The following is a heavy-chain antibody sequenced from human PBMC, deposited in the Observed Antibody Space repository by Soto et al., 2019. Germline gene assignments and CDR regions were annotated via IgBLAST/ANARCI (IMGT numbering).Heavy chain of an antibody. D-gene: IGHD3-22*01. CDR1: VFTFSSYS. J-gene: IGHJ4*02. Sequence: GESLKISCAASVFTFSSYSMNWVRQAPGKGLEWVSSISSSSSYIYYADSVKGRFTISRDNAKNSLYLQMNSLRAEDTAVYYCARDGYYYDSSGYYSYIDYWGQGTLVTVSS. CDR3: ARDGYYYDSSGYYSYIDY. CDR2: ISSSSSYI. V-gene: IGHV3-21*01.